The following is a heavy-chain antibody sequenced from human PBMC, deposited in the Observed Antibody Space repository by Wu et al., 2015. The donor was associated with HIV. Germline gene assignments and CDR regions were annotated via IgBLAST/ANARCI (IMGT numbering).Heavy chain of an antibody. D-gene: IGHD3-3*01. CDR2: INPKNGDT. V-gene: IGHV1-2*02. J-gene: IGHJ6*03. CDR3: ARDWLVPMSIFDDYYYRR. Sequence: QVQLVQSGSEVKKSGASVNVSCKASGYTITDYYLHWVRQAPGQGLQWMGWINPKNGDTNYAQTFKGRITMTRDTSINTAYMVFDQSKILTTRPYISVARDWLVPMSIFDDYYYRRLGRRTTVIVSS. CDR1: GYTITDYY.